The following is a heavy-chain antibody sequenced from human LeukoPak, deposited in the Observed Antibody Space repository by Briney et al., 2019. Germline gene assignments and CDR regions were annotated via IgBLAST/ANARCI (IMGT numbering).Heavy chain of an antibody. V-gene: IGHV3-74*01. CDR3: ARMDQWGNRKPFDY. Sequence: PGGSLRLSCAASGFTFTNYWRHWVRQVSGKGLVWVSRINSDGSGTRYADFVKGRFTISRDNAKSTVYLQMNSLRTDDTAVYYCARMDQWGNRKPFDYWGQGTLVTVSS. J-gene: IGHJ4*02. CDR2: INSDGSGT. D-gene: IGHD3-16*01. CDR1: GFTFTNYW.